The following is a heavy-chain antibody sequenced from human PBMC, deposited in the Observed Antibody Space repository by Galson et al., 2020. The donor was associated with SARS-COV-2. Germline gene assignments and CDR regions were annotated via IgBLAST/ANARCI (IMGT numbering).Heavy chain of an antibody. CDR3: ARGPDSSGWYGTSFDY. CDR2: IYHSGST. J-gene: IGHJ4*02. V-gene: IGHV4-38-2*02. D-gene: IGHD6-19*01. CDR1: GYSISSGYY. Sequence: SQTLSLTCTVSGYSISSGYYWGWIRQPPGKGLEWIGSIYHSGSTYYNPSLKSRVTISVDTSKNQFSLKRSSVTAADTAVYYCARGPDSSGWYGTSFDYWGQGTLVTVSS.